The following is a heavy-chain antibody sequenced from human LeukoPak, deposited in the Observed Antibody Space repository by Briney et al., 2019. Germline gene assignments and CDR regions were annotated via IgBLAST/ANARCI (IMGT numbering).Heavy chain of an antibody. CDR2: ISAYNGNT. V-gene: IGHV1-18*01. Sequence: ASVNVSCKASGYTFPSHGISWVRQAPGQGLEWMGWISAYNGNTNYAQKLQGRVTMTTDTSTSTAYMELRSLRSDDTAVYYCARVWFGELLYQAFPDYWGHGTLVTVSS. J-gene: IGHJ4*01. CDR1: GYTFPSHG. D-gene: IGHD3-10*01. CDR3: ARVWFGELLYQAFPDY.